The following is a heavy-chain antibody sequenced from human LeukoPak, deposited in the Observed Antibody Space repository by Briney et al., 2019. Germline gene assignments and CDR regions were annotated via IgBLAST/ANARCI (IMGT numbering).Heavy chain of an antibody. V-gene: IGHV4-59*01. CDR2: IYYSGNT. CDR3: ARDYAFDI. CDR1: GGSFSGYY. J-gene: IGHJ3*02. Sequence: SSETLSLTCAVYGGSFSGYYWSWIRQPPGKGLEWIGCIYYSGNTNYNPSLKSRVTISIDTSKNQFSLKLSSVTAADTALYYCARDYAFDIWGQGTMVTVSS.